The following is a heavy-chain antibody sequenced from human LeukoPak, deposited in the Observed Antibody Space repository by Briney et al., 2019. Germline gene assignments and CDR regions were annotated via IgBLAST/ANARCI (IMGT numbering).Heavy chain of an antibody. J-gene: IGHJ4*02. D-gene: IGHD3-16*01. CDR1: GFTFSSYA. CDR2: ISNSGNTI. Sequence: PGGSLRLSCAASGFTFSSYAMSWVRQAPGKGLEWVSYISNSGNTIKEADSVKGRFTISRDNAQNSLFLQMKSLRAEDTAVYYCARYRVITNDYFDSWGQGTLVTVSS. CDR3: ARYRVITNDYFDS. V-gene: IGHV3-48*04.